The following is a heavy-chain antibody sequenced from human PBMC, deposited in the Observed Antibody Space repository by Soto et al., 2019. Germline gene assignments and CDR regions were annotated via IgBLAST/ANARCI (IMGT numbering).Heavy chain of an antibody. J-gene: IGHJ5*02. CDR1: GFTFRSYS. V-gene: IGHV3-21*01. Sequence: EVQLVESGGGLVKPGGSLRLSCAASGFTFRSYSMNWVRQAPGKGLEWVSSISSSSSYIYYADSVTGRFTISRDNAKNSLYLQMNSLRAEDTAVYYCARGYGDYAFWFDPWGQGTLVTVSS. CDR2: ISSSSSYI. D-gene: IGHD4-17*01. CDR3: ARGYGDYAFWFDP.